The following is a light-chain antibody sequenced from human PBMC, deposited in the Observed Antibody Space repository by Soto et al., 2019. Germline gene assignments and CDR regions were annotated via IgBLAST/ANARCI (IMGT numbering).Light chain of an antibody. V-gene: IGLV2-23*02. Sequence: QSVLTQPASVSGSPGQSITISCTGTSGDVGNFNLVSWYQQHPDKAPNLIISEVSKRPSGVSNRFSGSKSGNTASLTISGLQPEDAADYYCCSYAGGSIYVLFGGGTKLTVL. CDR3: CSYAGGSIYVL. CDR1: SGDVGNFNL. CDR2: EVS. J-gene: IGLJ2*01.